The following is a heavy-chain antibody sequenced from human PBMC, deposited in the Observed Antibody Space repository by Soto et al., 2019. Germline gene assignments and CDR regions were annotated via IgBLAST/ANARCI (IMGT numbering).Heavy chain of an antibody. CDR3: ARRDYGDYYYYYYGMDV. V-gene: IGHV1-69*01. D-gene: IGHD4-17*01. CDR2: IIPICGTG. J-gene: IGHJ6*02. CDR1: GGTFSSYA. Sequence: QVQLVQSGAEVKKPGSSVKVSCKASGGTFSSYAISWVRQAPGQGLEWMGGIIPICGTGNYAQKFQGRVTITADESTSTAYMELSSLRSEDTAVYYCARRDYGDYYYYYYGMDVWGQGTTVTVSS.